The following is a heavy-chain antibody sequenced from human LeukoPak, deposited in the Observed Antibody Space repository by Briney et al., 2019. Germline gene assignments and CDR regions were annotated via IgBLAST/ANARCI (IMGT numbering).Heavy chain of an antibody. D-gene: IGHD1-14*01. J-gene: IGHJ4*02. V-gene: IGHV4-38-2*02. CDR2: IYHSGST. Sequence: SETLSLTCTVSGYSISSGYYWGWIRQPPGKGLEWIGSIYHSGSTYCNPSLKSRVTISVDTSKNQFSLKLSSVTAADTAVYYCARLGRAAPFDYWGQGTLVTVSS. CDR3: ARLGRAAPFDY. CDR1: GYSISSGYY.